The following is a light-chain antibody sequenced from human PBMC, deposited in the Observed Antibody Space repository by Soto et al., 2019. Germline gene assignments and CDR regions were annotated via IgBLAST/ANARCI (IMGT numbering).Light chain of an antibody. Sequence: EIGLTQSPGTLSLSPGEIATLSCRASQNINSRYLAWYQQKPGQAPRLLIYSTSSRATGIPARCSGSGSGTDFTLTISRLEPEDFAVYYCQQFGSSPGFTFGPGTKVDIK. J-gene: IGKJ3*01. CDR1: QNINSRY. V-gene: IGKV3-20*01. CDR2: STS. CDR3: QQFGSSPGFT.